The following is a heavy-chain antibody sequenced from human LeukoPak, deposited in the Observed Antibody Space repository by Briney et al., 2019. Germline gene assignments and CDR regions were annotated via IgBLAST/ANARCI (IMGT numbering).Heavy chain of an antibody. CDR2: IRPDGSEG. J-gene: IGHJ4*02. CDR1: GITFSNSW. D-gene: IGHD2-21*01. CDR3: ARDVAYSAFDY. V-gene: IGHV3-7*01. Sequence: PPGGSLRLSCTTSGITFSNSWMSWVRQAPGKGLEWVATIRPDGSEGYYADSVRGRFTISRDNSKNSFYLQMSSLRAEDTGVFYCARDVAYSAFDYWGQGTLVTVSS.